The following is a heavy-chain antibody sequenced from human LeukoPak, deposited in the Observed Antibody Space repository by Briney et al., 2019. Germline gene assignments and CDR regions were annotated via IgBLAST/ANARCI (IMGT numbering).Heavy chain of an antibody. Sequence: PGGSLRLSCAASGFIFSSYGMHWVRQVPSKGLEWVTFIQYDGSNKYYADSVKGRFTISRDNSKNTMYLQMNSLRAEDTAVYYCAKHEGAVAGTFWFDPWGQGTLVTVSS. J-gene: IGHJ5*02. CDR1: GFIFSSYG. D-gene: IGHD6-19*01. CDR3: AKHEGAVAGTFWFDP. V-gene: IGHV3-30*02. CDR2: IQYDGSNK.